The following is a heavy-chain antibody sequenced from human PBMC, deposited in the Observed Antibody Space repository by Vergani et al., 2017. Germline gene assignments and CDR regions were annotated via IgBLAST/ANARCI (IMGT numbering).Heavy chain of an antibody. Sequence: QLQLQESDPGLVKPSETLSLTCTVSGGSIRSTFYYWGWIRQPPGKGLEWIGTIYYSGSTYYNPSIKSRVTISVDTSKNQFSLKLNSVTAADTAVYYCARNKEQLVPGNYYYYYYMDVWGKGTTVTVSS. CDR3: ARNKEQLVPGNYYYYYYMDV. J-gene: IGHJ6*03. V-gene: IGHV4-39*01. D-gene: IGHD6-13*01. CDR2: IYYSGST. CDR1: GGSIRSTFYY.